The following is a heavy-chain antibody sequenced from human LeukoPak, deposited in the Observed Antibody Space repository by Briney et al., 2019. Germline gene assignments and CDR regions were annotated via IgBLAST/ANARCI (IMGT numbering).Heavy chain of an antibody. CDR3: TRGGYDFWTEAAQKYYYYMDV. V-gene: IGHV4-4*07. D-gene: IGHD3-3*01. CDR1: GGSISNYY. CDR2: IYASGST. Sequence: SETLSLTCTLSGGSISNYYWSWIRQSAGKGLECIGRIYASGSTNYNPSLTSRVTMSVDTSKNQFSLKLSSVTAADTAVYYCTRGGYDFWTEAAQKYYYYMDVWRKGTTVTVSS. J-gene: IGHJ6*03.